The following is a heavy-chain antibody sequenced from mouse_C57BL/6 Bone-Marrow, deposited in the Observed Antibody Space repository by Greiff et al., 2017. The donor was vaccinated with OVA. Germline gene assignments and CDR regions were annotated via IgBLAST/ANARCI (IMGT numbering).Heavy chain of an antibody. D-gene: IGHD2-2*01. CDR2: IYPSDSET. CDR3: ARHGQIYYGYYYAMDY. CDR1: GYTFTSYW. V-gene: IGHV1-61*01. Sequence: QVQLQQPGAELVRPGSSVKLSCKASGYTFTSYWMDWVKQRPGQGLEWIGNIYPSDSETPSNQKFTDKATLTVDKSSSTADMQLSSLTSEDSAVYYCARHGQIYYGYYYAMDYWGQGTSVTVSS. J-gene: IGHJ4*01.